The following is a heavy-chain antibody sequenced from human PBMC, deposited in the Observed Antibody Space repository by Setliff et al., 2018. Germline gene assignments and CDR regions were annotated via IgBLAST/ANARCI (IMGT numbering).Heavy chain of an antibody. D-gene: IGHD6-13*01. CDR2: PHSSGGT. CDR3: ARVGSSSWYGGGFDI. CDR1: GDSISSGSYY. J-gene: IGHJ3*02. V-gene: IGHV4-61*09. Sequence: PSETLSLTCTVSGDSISSGSYYWTWIRQPAGKGLEWIGHPHSSGGTKYNPSLESRVSMSVDTSKNQFSLRLTSVTAADTAVYYCARVGSSSWYGGGFDIWGQGTMVTVSS.